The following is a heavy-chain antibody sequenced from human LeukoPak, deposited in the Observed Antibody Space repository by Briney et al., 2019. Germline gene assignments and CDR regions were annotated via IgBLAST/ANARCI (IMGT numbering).Heavy chain of an antibody. Sequence: PGGSLRLSCAASGFTFSSYSMNWVRQAPGKGLEWVSYISSSSSTIYYADSVKGRFTISRDNAKNSLYLQMNSLRAEDTAVYYCASRPKAMVRGVIAWGQGTLVTVSS. CDR1: GFTFSSYS. CDR3: ASRPKAMVRGVIA. V-gene: IGHV3-48*01. CDR2: ISSSSSTI. J-gene: IGHJ5*02. D-gene: IGHD3-10*01.